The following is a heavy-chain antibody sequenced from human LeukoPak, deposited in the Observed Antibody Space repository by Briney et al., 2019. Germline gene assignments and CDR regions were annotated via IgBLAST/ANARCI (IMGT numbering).Heavy chain of an antibody. J-gene: IGHJ3*02. CDR2: ISAYNGNT. D-gene: IGHD1-1*01. V-gene: IGHV1-18*04. Sequence: ASVKVSCKASGYTFTGYYMHWVRQAPGQGLEWMGWISAYNGNTNYAQKLQGRVTMATDTSTSTAYMELRSLRSDDTAVYYCAANWNFDAFDIWGQGTMVTVSS. CDR1: GYTFTGYY. CDR3: AANWNFDAFDI.